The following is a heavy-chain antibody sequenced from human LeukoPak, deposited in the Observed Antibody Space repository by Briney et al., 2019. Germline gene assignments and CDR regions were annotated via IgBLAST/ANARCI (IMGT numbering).Heavy chain of an antibody. J-gene: IGHJ4*02. CDR3: ARGGSSGWCGGNYFDY. Sequence: PGGSLRLSCAASGFTFSSYAMHWVRQAPGKGLEWVAVISYDGSNKYYADSVKGRFTISRDNSKNTLYLQMNSLRAEDTAVYYCARGGSSGWCGGNYFDYWGQGTLVTVSS. V-gene: IGHV3-30-3*01. CDR2: ISYDGSNK. CDR1: GFTFSSYA. D-gene: IGHD6-19*01.